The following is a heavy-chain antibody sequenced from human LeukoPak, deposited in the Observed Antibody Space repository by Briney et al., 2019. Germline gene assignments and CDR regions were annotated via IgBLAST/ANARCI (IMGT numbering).Heavy chain of an antibody. J-gene: IGHJ5*02. D-gene: IGHD2/OR15-2a*01. CDR1: GGSISSYY. V-gene: IGHV4-59*08. Sequence: SETLSLTCTVSGGSISSYYWSWIRQPPGKGLEWIGYIYYSGSTYYNPSLKSRVTISVDTSKNQFSLKLSSVTAADTAVYYCARRGNTLGPKRGWFDPWGQGTLVTVSS. CDR2: IYYSGST. CDR3: ARRGNTLGPKRGWFDP.